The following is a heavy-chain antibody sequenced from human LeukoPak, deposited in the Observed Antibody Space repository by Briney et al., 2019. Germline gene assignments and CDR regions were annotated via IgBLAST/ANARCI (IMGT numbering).Heavy chain of an antibody. V-gene: IGHV4-59*01. CDR3: ARGLRYGSGSYYWFDP. CDR2: IYYSGST. D-gene: IGHD3-10*01. Sequence: SETLSLTCTVSGGSISSYYWSWIRQPPGKGLEWIGYIYYSGSTNYNPSLKSRVTISVDTSKNQFSLKLSSVTAADTAVYYCARGLRYGSGSYYWFDPWGQGTLVTVSS. CDR1: GGSISSYY. J-gene: IGHJ5*02.